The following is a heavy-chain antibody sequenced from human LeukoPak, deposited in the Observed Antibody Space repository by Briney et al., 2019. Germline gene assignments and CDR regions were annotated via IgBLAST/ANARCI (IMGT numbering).Heavy chain of an antibody. J-gene: IGHJ3*02. CDR2: IYYSGST. Sequence: SDTLSLTCTVSGGSISTYYWSWIRQPPGKGLDWIGYIYYSGSTNYNPSLKSRVTISVDTSKNQFSLKLSSVTAADTAVYYCASSPGGTGAFDIWGQGTKVTVSS. V-gene: IGHV4-59*07. D-gene: IGHD1-1*01. CDR3: ASSPGGTGAFDI. CDR1: GGSISTYY.